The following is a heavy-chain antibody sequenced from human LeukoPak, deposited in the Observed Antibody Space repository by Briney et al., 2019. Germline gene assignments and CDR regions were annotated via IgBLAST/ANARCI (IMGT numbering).Heavy chain of an antibody. CDR2: INHSGST. J-gene: IGHJ4*02. V-gene: IGHV4-30-2*01. Sequence: PSETLSLTCAVSGGSISSGGYSWSWIRQPPGKGLEWIGYINHSGSTNYNPSLKSRVTISVDTSKNQFSLKLSSVTAADTAVYYCARGYSSGWYRWGQGTLVTVSS. CDR3: ARGYSSGWYR. CDR1: GGSISSGGYS. D-gene: IGHD6-19*01.